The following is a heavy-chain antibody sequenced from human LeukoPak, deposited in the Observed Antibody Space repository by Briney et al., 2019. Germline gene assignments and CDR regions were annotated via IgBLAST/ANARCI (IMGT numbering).Heavy chain of an antibody. V-gene: IGHV4-59*01. CDR2: IYYSGST. D-gene: IGHD3-10*01. CDR3: ARDRGIYGSGSYNANNWFDP. CDR1: GGSMSNIYY. Sequence: SETLSLTCNVSGGSMSNIYYWSWIRQPPGKGLEWIGYIYYSGSTNYNPSLKSRVTISVDTSKNQFSLKLSSVTAADTAVYYCARDRGIYGSGSYNANNWFDPWGQGTLVTVSS. J-gene: IGHJ5*02.